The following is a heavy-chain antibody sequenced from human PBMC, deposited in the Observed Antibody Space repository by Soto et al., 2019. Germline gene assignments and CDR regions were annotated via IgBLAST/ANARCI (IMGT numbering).Heavy chain of an antibody. CDR2: IIPIFGTP. Sequence: SVKVSCKASGGTFSSYAISWVRQAPGQGPEWMGGIIPIFGTPNYGQKFQGRVKITTDESTSTAYMELRSLRSDDTAMYFCAASYGSGYRAFDYWGQGALVTVSS. CDR3: AASYGSGYRAFDY. V-gene: IGHV1-69*05. CDR1: GGTFSSYA. D-gene: IGHD3-10*01. J-gene: IGHJ4*02.